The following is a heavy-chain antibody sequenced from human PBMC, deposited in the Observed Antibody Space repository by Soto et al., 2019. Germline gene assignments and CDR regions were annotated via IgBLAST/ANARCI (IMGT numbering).Heavy chain of an antibody. V-gene: IGHV2-5*02. Sequence: GSGPTLVNPTQTLTLTCTFSGFSLSTSGVGVGWIRQPPGKALEWLALIYWDDDKRYSPSLKSRLTITKDTSKNQVVLTMTNMDPVDTATYYCAHRPGGGSSWYTTFDYWGQGTLVTVSS. CDR3: AHRPGGGSSWYTTFDY. CDR2: IYWDDDK. CDR1: GFSLSTSGVG. J-gene: IGHJ4*02. D-gene: IGHD6-13*01.